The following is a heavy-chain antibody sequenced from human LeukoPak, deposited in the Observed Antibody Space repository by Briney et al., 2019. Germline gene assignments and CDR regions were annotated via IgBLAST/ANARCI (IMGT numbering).Heavy chain of an antibody. CDR3: AKGFRLNDFSFES. D-gene: IGHD2-21*02. CDR1: GFTLKAYA. V-gene: IGHV3-30*02. Sequence: GGSLRLSCAASGFTLKAYAMHWVRQAPGKGLEWVAFMMYDGSSKSIGDSVKGRFSISRDNPSNTLYLEMNSLRVEDTAVYYCAKGFRLNDFSFESWGQGTLVTVSS. J-gene: IGHJ4*02. CDR2: MMYDGSSK.